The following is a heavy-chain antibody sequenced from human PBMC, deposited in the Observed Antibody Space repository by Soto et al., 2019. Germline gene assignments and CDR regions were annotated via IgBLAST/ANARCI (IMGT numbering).Heavy chain of an antibody. J-gene: IGHJ5*02. CDR1: GYTFTSYD. CDR3: ARGLLTGGYDYFLQLGSRPPNTTFDP. V-gene: IGHV1-8*01. Sequence: ASVKVSCKASGYTFTSYDINWVRQATGQGLEWMGWMNPNSGNTGYAQKFQGRVTMTRNTSISTAYMELSSLRSEDTAVYYCARGLLTGGYDYFLQLGSRPPNTTFDPRGEGPLVTVPS. CDR2: MNPNSGNT. D-gene: IGHD5-12*01.